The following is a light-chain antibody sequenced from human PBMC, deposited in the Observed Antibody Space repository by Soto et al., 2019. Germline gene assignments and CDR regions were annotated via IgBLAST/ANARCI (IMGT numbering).Light chain of an antibody. CDR2: GAS. CDR3: QEYNNWPPGT. Sequence: EIVMTQSPATPSVSPGERATLSCRASQSVSSNLAWYQQKPGQAPRLLLYGASTRATGIPARFSGSGSGTEFTLTVSSLHSEDFAVYYCQEYNNWPPGTF. V-gene: IGKV3-15*01. CDR1: QSVSSN. J-gene: IGKJ1*01.